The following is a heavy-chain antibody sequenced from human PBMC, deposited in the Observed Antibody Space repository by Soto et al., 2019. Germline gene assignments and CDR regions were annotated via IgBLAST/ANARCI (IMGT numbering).Heavy chain of an antibody. D-gene: IGHD2-8*01. CDR1: GFTFSNAW. V-gene: IGHV3-15*01. Sequence: EVQLVESGGGLVKPGGSLRLSCAASGFTFSNAWMSWVRQAPGKGLEWVGRIKSKTDGGTTDYAAPVKGRFTISRDDSKNTLYLQMNSLKTEDTAVYYCTTDRAMVYDIFYYYYMDVWGKGTTVTVSS. J-gene: IGHJ6*03. CDR2: IKSKTDGGTT. CDR3: TTDRAMVYDIFYYYYMDV.